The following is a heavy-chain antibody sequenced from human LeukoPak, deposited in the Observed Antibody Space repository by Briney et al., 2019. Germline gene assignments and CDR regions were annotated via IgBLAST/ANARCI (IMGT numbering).Heavy chain of an antibody. Sequence: PGRSLRLSCAASGFTFSSYGMHWVRQAPGKGLEWVAVIWYDGSNKYYADSVKGRFTISRDNSKNTLYLQMNSLRAEDTAVYYCARDRRYGDYGGSDYWGQGTLVTVPS. CDR2: IWYDGSNK. CDR3: ARDRRYGDYGGSDY. J-gene: IGHJ4*02. V-gene: IGHV3-33*01. D-gene: IGHD4-17*01. CDR1: GFTFSSYG.